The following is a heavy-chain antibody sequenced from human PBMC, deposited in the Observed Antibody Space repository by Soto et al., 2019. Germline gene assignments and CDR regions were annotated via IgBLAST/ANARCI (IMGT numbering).Heavy chain of an antibody. V-gene: IGHV3-33*01. CDR2: IRHDGGEK. J-gene: IGHJ4*02. D-gene: IGHD2-15*01. Sequence: QVQLLESGGGVVQPGTSLRLSCVTSGFIFNTHGMHCVRQAPGKGLEWVAVIRHDGGEKYYADSVKGRFTISRDESKNTLHLEMNSLRAEDTAVYYCTTEGGDCFGGRCSSDKWGPGTLVTVFS. CDR1: GFIFNTHG. CDR3: TTEGGDCFGGRCSSDK.